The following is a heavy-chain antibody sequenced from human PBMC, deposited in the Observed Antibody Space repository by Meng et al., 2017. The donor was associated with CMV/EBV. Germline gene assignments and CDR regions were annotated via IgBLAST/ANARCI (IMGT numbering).Heavy chain of an antibody. V-gene: IGHV3-30*02. CDR3: AKDYWLGWYAEYYFDY. D-gene: IGHD6-19*01. Sequence: GRSLRPSCAASGLTSSSYGMHWVRQAPGKGLGWVAFIRYDGSNKYYADSVKGRFTISRDNSKNTLYRQMNSLRAEDTAVYYCAKDYWLGWYAEYYFDYWGQGTLVTVSS. CDR1: GLTSSSYG. J-gene: IGHJ4*02. CDR2: IRYDGSNK.